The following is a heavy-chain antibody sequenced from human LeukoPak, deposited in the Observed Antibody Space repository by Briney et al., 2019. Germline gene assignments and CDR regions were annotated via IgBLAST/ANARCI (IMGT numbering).Heavy chain of an antibody. Sequence: GGSLRLSRVASGFIFSNYAMHWVRQAQGKGPEWVAFISYDGSNKLHAASVTGRFTISRDNSKNTLYLQMNNLRPDDTAIYYCARDWTDIAMIHWGQGTLVTVSS. J-gene: IGHJ4*02. D-gene: IGHD5-12*01. CDR2: ISYDGSNK. CDR3: ARDWTDIAMIH. V-gene: IGHV3-30*04. CDR1: GFIFSNYA.